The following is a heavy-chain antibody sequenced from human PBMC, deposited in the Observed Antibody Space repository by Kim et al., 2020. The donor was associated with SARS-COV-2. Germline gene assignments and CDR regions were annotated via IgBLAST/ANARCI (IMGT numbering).Heavy chain of an antibody. CDR2: IYYSGST. CDR3: ARHYRGGGPGYS. CDR1: GGSISSSSYY. D-gene: IGHD5-18*01. V-gene: IGHV4-39*01. Sequence: SETLSLTCTVSGGSISSSSYYWGWIRQPPGKGLEWIGSIYYSGSTYYNPSLKSRVTISVDTSKNQFSLKLSSVTAADTAVYYCARHYRGGGPGYSGGQGTLVTVSS. J-gene: IGHJ4*02.